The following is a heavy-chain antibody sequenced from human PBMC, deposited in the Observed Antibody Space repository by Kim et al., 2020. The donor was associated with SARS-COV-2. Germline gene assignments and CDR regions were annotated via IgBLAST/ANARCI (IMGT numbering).Heavy chain of an antibody. V-gene: IGHV3-23*03. CDR3: VTEQRFGATDDALDI. Sequence: GGSLRLSCAASGFTFTAMTWVRQAPGKGLEWVALIYSGHSTTAYADSVKGRFTISRDGSDNTMYLQMNSLRAEDPAMYYCVTEQRFGATDDALDIWGQG. CDR2: IYSGHSTT. CDR1: GFTFTA. J-gene: IGHJ3*02. D-gene: IGHD3-10*01.